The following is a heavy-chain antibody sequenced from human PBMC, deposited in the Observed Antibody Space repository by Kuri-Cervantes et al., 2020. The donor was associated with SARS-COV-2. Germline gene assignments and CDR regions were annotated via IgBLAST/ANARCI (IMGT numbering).Heavy chain of an antibody. D-gene: IGHD3-22*01. CDR2: IDTAGDT. Sequence: GESLKISCAASGFTFSSYDMHWVRQATGKGLEWVSAIDTAGDTYYPGSVKGRFTISRENAKNSLYLRMNSLRAGDTAVYYCARGYYDSSGHPLGWYFDLWGRGTLVTVSS. CDR1: GFTFSSYD. CDR3: ARGYYDSSGHPLGWYFDL. J-gene: IGHJ2*01. V-gene: IGHV3-13*04.